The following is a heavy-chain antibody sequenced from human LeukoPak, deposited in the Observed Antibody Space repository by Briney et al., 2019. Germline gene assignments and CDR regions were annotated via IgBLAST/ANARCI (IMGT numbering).Heavy chain of an antibody. J-gene: IGHJ6*03. CDR3: ARDAYGSYYYDSSGYWPPYYYYYYMDL. V-gene: IGHV4-38-2*02. CDR1: GYSISSGYY. D-gene: IGHD3-22*01. CDR2: IYHSGST. Sequence: PSETLSLTCAVSGYSISSGYYWGWIRQPPGKGLERIGSIYHSGSTYYNPSLKSRVTISVDTSKNQFSLKLSSVTATDTAVYYCARDAYGSYYYDSSGYWPPYYYYYYMDLWSKATTVTVSS.